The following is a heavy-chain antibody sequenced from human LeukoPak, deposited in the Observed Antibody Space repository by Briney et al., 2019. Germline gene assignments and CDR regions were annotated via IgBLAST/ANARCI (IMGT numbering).Heavy chain of an antibody. D-gene: IGHD4-23*01. J-gene: IGHJ5*02. V-gene: IGHV4-30-2*01. CDR1: GGSISRSGHS. CDR3: ARATLRGGDSADWFDP. CDR2: IYHSGGT. Sequence: PSETLSLTCAVSGGSISRSGHSWSWIRQPPGKALEYIGDIYHSGGTYYSPSLKSRATISLDTSKKQFSLKLTSVTAADTAVYYCARATLRGGDSADWFDPWGQGTLVTVSS.